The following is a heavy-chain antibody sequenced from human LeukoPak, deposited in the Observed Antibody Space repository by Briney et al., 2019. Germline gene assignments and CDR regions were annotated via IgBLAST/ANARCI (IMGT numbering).Heavy chain of an antibody. Sequence: GGSLRLSCAASGFTFSNSAMNWVRQVPGKGLEWVSSIDYDSSHIYYAASVRGRFAISRDNARNSVYLQMNSLRVEDTAVYYCARDPLRYLRVGHYDYWGQGTLVAVSS. D-gene: IGHD3-9*01. V-gene: IGHV3-21*01. CDR3: ARDPLRYLRVGHYDY. CDR2: IDYDSSHI. J-gene: IGHJ4*02. CDR1: GFTFSNSA.